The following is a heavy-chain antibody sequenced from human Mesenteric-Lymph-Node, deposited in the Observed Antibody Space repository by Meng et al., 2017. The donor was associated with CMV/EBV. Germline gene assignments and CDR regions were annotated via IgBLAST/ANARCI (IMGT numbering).Heavy chain of an antibody. V-gene: IGHV3-21*04. D-gene: IGHD3-16*01. Sequence: GESLKISCAASALPFSSYDMDWVRQAPGKGLEWVSSITSSSTYIYYADSVKGRFTISRDNAKHSLYLLMNSLRVEDTAVYFCVRTTPPEGSNVWGSYIQAWGQGTLVTVSS. J-gene: IGHJ5*02. CDR1: ALPFSSYD. CDR3: VRTTPPEGSNVWGSYIQA. CDR2: ITSSSTYI.